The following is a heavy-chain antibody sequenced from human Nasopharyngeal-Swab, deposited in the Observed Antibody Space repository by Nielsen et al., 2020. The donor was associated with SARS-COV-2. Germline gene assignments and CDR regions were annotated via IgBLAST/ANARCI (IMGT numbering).Heavy chain of an antibody. CDR3: SSQTYHFDTSGTLIYHYMDV. D-gene: IGHD3-22*01. V-gene: IGHV3-49*04. CDR2: IRGKASGGTT. CDR1: GFTFGDYP. Sequence: GESLKISCAASGFTFGDYPMTWVRQAPGKGLEWVGIIRGKASGGTTQYAASVKGRFSISRDDSKSIAYLQMSNLKAEDTAMYYCSSQTYHFDTSGTLIYHYMDVWGKGTTVTVSS. J-gene: IGHJ6*03.